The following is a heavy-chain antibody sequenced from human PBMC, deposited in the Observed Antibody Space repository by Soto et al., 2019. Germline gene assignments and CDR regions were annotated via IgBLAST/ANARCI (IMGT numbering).Heavy chain of an antibody. CDR2: ISGSGGST. CDR3: ANAPEEWRGDYYYYGRDV. V-gene: IGHV3-23*01. Sequence: EVQLLESGGGLVQPGGSLRLSCAASGFTFSSYAMSWVRQAPGKGLEWVSAISGSGGSTDYADSMKGRFTISRDNSKNSLYLAMNSLRAEDTAVYYWANAPEEWRGDYYYYGRDVRAQGTTFSHSS. J-gene: IGHJ6*02. D-gene: IGHD3-3*01. CDR1: GFTFSSYA.